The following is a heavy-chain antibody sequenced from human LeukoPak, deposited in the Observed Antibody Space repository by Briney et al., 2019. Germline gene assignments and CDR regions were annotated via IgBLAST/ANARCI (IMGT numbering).Heavy chain of an antibody. V-gene: IGHV3-43*01. CDR3: ATLGGKDAFDI. CDR2: ISWDGGST. J-gene: IGHJ3*02. D-gene: IGHD3-16*01. Sequence: GGSLRLSCAASGFTFDDYTMHWVRQAPGKGLEWVSLISWDGGSTYYADSVKGRFTISRDNSKNSLYLQMNSLRTEDTALYYCATLGGKDAFDIWGQGTMVTVSS. CDR1: GFTFDDYT.